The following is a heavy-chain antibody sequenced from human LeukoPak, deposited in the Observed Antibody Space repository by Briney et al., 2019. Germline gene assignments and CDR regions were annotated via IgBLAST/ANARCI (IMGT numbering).Heavy chain of an antibody. CDR1: GFTFKDYG. J-gene: IGHJ6*02. CDR2: INWNGGRT. Sequence: GGSLRLSCAATGFTFKDYGRDWVRQPPGKGLEWVSGINWNGGRTDYADSVKGRFTISRDNAKNSLYLQMTSLRHEDTPLYYCANHLRATNTYIFFGLDVWGQGTTVTVSS. CDR3: ANHLRATNTYIFFGLDV. V-gene: IGHV3-20*04. D-gene: IGHD1-26*01.